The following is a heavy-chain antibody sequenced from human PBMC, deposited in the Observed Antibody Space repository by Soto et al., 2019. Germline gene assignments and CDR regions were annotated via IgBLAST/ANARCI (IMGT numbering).Heavy chain of an antibody. D-gene: IGHD3-10*01. CDR3: ARHRRPSGSGSYYFDY. CDR2: IYYSGST. J-gene: IGHJ4*02. V-gene: IGHV4-39*01. Sequence: SETLSLTCTVSGGSISSSSYYWGWLRQPPGKGLEWIGSIYYSGSTYYNPSLKSRVTISVDTSKNQFSLKLSSVTAADTAVYYCARHRRPSGSGSYYFDYWGQGTLVTVSS. CDR1: GGSISSSSYY.